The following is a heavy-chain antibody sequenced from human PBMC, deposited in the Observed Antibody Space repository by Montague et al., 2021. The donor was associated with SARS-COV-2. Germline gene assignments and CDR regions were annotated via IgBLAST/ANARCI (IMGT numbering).Heavy chain of an antibody. D-gene: IGHD3-22*01. CDR3: ARGSSGYYTPRPFDY. V-gene: IGHV6-1*01. J-gene: IGHJ4*02. Sequence: CAISGDSVSVVELSCRSDGHTPSLHSRQYLVCCYLLEWNNDYAVSVKSRITINPDTSKNQFSLQLNSVTPEDTAVYYCARGSSGYYTPRPFDYWGQGTLVHVSS. CDR2: CYLLEWNN. CDR1: GDSVSVVELS.